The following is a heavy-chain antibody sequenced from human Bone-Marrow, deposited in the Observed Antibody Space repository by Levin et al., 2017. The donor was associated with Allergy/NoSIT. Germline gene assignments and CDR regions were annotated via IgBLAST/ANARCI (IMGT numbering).Heavy chain of an antibody. CDR2: IDPTRGDT. CDR1: GYTFTDYY. D-gene: IGHD6-13*01. CDR3: AGGGTSSNEY. J-gene: IGHJ4*02. Sequence: GESLKISCTVSGYTFTDYYIHWVRQTPGQGLEWIGWIDPTRGDTKFAEKFHARVVLTRNSSISTAYMELGRLRSDDTALYYCAGGGTSSNEYWGQGTLVTVSS. V-gene: IGHV1-2*02.